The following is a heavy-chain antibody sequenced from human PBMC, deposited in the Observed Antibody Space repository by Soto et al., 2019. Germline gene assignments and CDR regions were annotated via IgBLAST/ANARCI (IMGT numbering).Heavy chain of an antibody. J-gene: IGHJ5*02. CDR3: ARVFVGFDP. CDR1: GFTFSSYA. CDR2: ISSNGGST. V-gene: IGHV3-64*01. Sequence: PGGSLRLSCAASGFTFSSYAMHWVRQAPGKGLEYVSAISSNGGSTYYANSVKGRFTISRDNAKNSLYLQMNSLRAEDTAVYYCARVFVGFDPWGQGTLVTVSS.